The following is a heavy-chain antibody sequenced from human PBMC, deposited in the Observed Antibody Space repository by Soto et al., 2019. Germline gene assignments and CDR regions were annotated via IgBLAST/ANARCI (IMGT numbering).Heavy chain of an antibody. D-gene: IGHD1-20*01. CDR2: ISYDGSNK. CDR3: ARDNEYNWNDDISGDIYYGMDV. CDR1: GFTFSSYA. Sequence: GGSLRLSCAASGFTFSSYAMHWVRQAPGKGLEWVAVISYDGSNKYYADSVKGRFTISRDNSKNTLYLQMNSLRAEDTAVYYCARDNEYNWNDDISGDIYYGMDVWGQGTTVTVSS. V-gene: IGHV3-30-3*01. J-gene: IGHJ6*02.